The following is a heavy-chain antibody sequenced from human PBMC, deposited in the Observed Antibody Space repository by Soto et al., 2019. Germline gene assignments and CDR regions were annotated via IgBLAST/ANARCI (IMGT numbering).Heavy chain of an antibody. V-gene: IGHV1-18*01. J-gene: IGHJ6*02. CDR1: GYIFASYG. CDR3: GRSVGLSYGMDV. D-gene: IGHD1-26*01. Sequence: ASVKVSCKASGYIFASYGISWVRQAPGQGLEWMGWISAYNGNTNYAQKLQGRVTMSTDTSTSTAYMELRSLRSDDTAVYYCGRSVGLSYGMDVWGQGTTVTVSS. CDR2: ISAYNGNT.